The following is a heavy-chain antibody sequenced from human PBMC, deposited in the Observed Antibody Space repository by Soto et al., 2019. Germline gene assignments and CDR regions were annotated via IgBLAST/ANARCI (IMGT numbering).Heavy chain of an antibody. V-gene: IGHV1-2*02. Sequence: ASVKVSCKASGYTFTGYYMHWVRQAPGQGLEWMGGINPNSGGTNYAQKFQGRVTMTRDTSISTAYMELSRLRSDDTAVYYCARAPNPYSSSSGWFDPWGQGTLVTVSS. CDR1: GYTFTGYY. CDR3: ARAPNPYSSSSGWFDP. D-gene: IGHD6-6*01. J-gene: IGHJ5*02. CDR2: INPNSGGT.